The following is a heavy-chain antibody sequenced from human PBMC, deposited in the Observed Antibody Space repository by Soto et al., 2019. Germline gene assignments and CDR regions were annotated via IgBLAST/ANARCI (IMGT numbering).Heavy chain of an antibody. CDR1: GYTLTSYG. CDR2: ISAHNGNT. V-gene: IGHV1-18*04. D-gene: IGHD2-15*01. CDR3: ARGNRDCSGGTCYEWFDP. J-gene: IGHJ5*02. Sequence: ASLKVSCKTSGYTLTSYGLSWVRQTPGQGLEWMGWISAHNGNTNYAQKVQGRVTMTTDTSTSTAYMELRSLRSDDTAVYYCARGNRDCSGGTCYEWFDPWGQGTLVTVSS.